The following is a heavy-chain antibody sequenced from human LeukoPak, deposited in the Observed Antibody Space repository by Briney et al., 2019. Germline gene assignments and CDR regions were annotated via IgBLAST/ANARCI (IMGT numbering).Heavy chain of an antibody. CDR1: GFTFSGYA. Sequence: GGSLRLSCAASGFTFSGYAMHWVRQAPGKGLEWVAFIRYDGSNKYYADSVKGRFTISRDNSKNTLYLQMNSLRAEDTAVYYCAKDQRYCSGGSCLDWFDPWGQGTLVTVSS. CDR2: IRYDGSNK. J-gene: IGHJ5*02. CDR3: AKDQRYCSGGSCLDWFDP. D-gene: IGHD2-15*01. V-gene: IGHV3-30*02.